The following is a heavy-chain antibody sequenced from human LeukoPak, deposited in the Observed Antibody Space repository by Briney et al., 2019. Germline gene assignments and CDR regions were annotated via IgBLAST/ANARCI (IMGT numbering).Heavy chain of an antibody. V-gene: IGHV3-23*01. CDR3: AKDSVGTGGDYFDY. CDR1: GFIFNTNG. D-gene: IGHD4-23*01. J-gene: IGHJ4*02. Sequence: GGSLRLSCAISGFIFNTNGMNWVRQSPGKGLEWLATIAGGDESTYYADSVKGRFAISRDNSKNTVYLQMNSLRAEDTAVYYCAKDSVGTGGDYFDYWGQGTLVTVSS. CDR2: IAGGDEST.